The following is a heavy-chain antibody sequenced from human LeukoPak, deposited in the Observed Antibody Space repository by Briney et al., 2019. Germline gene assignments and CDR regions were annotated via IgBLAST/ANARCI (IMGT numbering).Heavy chain of an antibody. D-gene: IGHD2-2*01. V-gene: IGHV4-39*07. CDR1: DGSISTSTYS. J-gene: IGHJ6*03. CDR3: ARGTGSSSSVYYYYYMDV. CDR2: IYYTGST. Sequence: SETLSLTCTVSDGSISTSTYSWGWVRQPPGKALQWIASIYYTGSTYYNPSLRSRVTISLDTPKNQFSLKLSSVTAADTAVYYCARGTGSSSSVYYYYYMDVWGKGTTVTVSS.